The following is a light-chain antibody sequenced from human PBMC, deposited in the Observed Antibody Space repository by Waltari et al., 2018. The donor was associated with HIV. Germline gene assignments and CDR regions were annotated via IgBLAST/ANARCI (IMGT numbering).Light chain of an antibody. V-gene: IGKV1-39*01. Sequence: DIQMTQSPSSLSASLGDRIIITCRASQTISTYVNWYQQKAGRAPNLLIYAASTLQSGVPSRVSGSGSGTDFILTINSLKAEDFATYYCQQGYGRPTFGPGTRVDV. CDR1: QTISTY. CDR3: QQGYGRPT. CDR2: AAS. J-gene: IGKJ3*01.